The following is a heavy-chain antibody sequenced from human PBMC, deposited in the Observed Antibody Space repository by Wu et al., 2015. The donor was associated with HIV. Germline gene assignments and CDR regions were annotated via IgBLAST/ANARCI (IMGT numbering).Heavy chain of an antibody. CDR2: IIPIFGTA. CDR3: ARGLGYCSGGSCSYNWFDP. Sequence: QVQLVQSGAEVKKPGSSVKVSCKASGGTFSSYAISRVRQAPGQGLEWMGRIIPIFGTANYAQKFQGRVTITADESTSTAYMELSSLRSEDTAVYYCARGLGYCSGGSCSYNWFDPWGQGTLVTVSS. D-gene: IGHD2-15*01. J-gene: IGHJ5*02. CDR1: GGTFSSYA. V-gene: IGHV1-69*13.